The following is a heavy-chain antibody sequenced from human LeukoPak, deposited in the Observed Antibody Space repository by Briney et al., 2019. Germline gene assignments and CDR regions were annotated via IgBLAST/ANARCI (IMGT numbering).Heavy chain of an antibody. CDR2: IYYSGST. CDR1: GGSISSYY. Sequence: SETLSLTCTASGGSISSYYWSWIRQPPGKGLEWIGYIYYSGSTNYNPSLKSRVTISVDTSKNQFSLRLSSVTAADTAVYYCARVGVRGVIAYYYYYMDVWGKGTTVTISS. CDR3: ARVGVRGVIAYYYYYMDV. D-gene: IGHD3-10*01. J-gene: IGHJ6*03. V-gene: IGHV4-59*01.